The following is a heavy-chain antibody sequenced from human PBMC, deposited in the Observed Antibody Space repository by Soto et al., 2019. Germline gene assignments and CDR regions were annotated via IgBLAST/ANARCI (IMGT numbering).Heavy chain of an antibody. V-gene: IGHV3-48*02. Sequence: GSLRLSCAASGSTFTSYSMNWVRQAPGQGLEWVSYITSKSTTIKYADSVKGRFTVSRDNAKNSLYLQLNSLRDEDTAVYYCAREMGACSDSSCYPGPYDSWGQGTLVTVSS. D-gene: IGHD3-16*01. J-gene: IGHJ5*02. CDR3: AREMGACSDSSCYPGPYDS. CDR1: GSTFTSYS. CDR2: ITSKSTTI.